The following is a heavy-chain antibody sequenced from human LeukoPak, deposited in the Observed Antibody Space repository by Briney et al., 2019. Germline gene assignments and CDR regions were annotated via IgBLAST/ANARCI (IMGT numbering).Heavy chain of an antibody. CDR3: ARDLFIYGNYYYYYGMDV. J-gene: IGHJ6*02. CDR2: IYSGGST. Sequence: GGSLRLSCAASGFTVSSNYMSWVRQAPGKGLEWVSVIYSGGSTYYADSVKGRFTNSRDNSKNTLYLQMNSLRAEDTAVYYCARDLFIYGNYYYYYGMDVWGQGTTVTVSS. D-gene: IGHD3-16*01. V-gene: IGHV3-66*01. CDR1: GFTVSSNY.